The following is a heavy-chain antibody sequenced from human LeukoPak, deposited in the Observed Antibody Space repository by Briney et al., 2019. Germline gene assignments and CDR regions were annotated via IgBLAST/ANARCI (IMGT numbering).Heavy chain of an antibody. CDR1: GFSFTYW. V-gene: IGHV3-7*01. CDR3: ARESIEGSGWNYNYFDY. Sequence: GGSLRLSCAASGFSFTYWMAWVRQAPGKVLEWVANMSPDGSEKKYADSVKGRFTISRDNAKNSLYLQMNSLRAEDTAVYYCARESIEGSGWNYNYFDYWGQGTLVTVSS. D-gene: IGHD6-19*01. J-gene: IGHJ4*02. CDR2: MSPDGSEK.